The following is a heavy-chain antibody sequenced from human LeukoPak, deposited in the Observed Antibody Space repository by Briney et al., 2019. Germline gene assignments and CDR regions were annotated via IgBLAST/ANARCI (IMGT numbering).Heavy chain of an antibody. Sequence: ASVTVSCKASGYTFTSYYMYWLRQAPGQGLEWMGIINPSGGSTSYAQKFQGRVTMTRDTSTRTVYMELNSLRSEDTAVYYCARDGDSSCYRSLVYWGQGTLVTVSS. D-gene: IGHD3-22*01. CDR3: ARDGDSSCYRSLVY. J-gene: IGHJ4*02. CDR1: GYTFTSYY. V-gene: IGHV1-46*01. CDR2: INPSGGST.